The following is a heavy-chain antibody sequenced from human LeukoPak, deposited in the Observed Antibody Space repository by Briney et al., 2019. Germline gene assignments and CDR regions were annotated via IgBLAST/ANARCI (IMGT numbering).Heavy chain of an antibody. D-gene: IGHD5-12*01. CDR3: ARGEGQWLRSYYFDY. CDR1: GGSFSGYY. CDR2: INHSGNT. V-gene: IGHV4-34*01. Sequence: PSETLSLTCAVYGGSFSGYYWTWIRQSQGKGLEWIGEINHSGNTNYNPSLRSRVTISVDTSKKHFSLTVRSVTAADTAVYYCARGEGQWLRSYYFDYWGQGALVTVSS. J-gene: IGHJ4*02.